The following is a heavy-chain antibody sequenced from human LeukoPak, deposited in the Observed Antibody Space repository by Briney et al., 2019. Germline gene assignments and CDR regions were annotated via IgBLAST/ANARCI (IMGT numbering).Heavy chain of an antibody. D-gene: IGHD4-17*01. Sequence: GGCLRLSCAASGFTFSAYGMSSVRQAPGKGLEWVSLIIASVGSTHYADSMKGRFTISRDNSKNTLYLQMNSLRAEDTAVYYCAKDAYGDYVGRRMGYWFDPWGQGTLVTVSS. J-gene: IGHJ5*02. CDR3: AKDAYGDYVGRRMGYWFDP. V-gene: IGHV3-23*01. CDR1: GFTFSAYG. CDR2: IIASVGST.